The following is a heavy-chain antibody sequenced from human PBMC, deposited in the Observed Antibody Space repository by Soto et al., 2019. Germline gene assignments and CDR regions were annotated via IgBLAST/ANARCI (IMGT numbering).Heavy chain of an antibody. Sequence: ASVKVSCKASGYSFTRSGISWVRQAPGQGLEWMGIINPSGGSTSYAQKFQGRVTMTRDTSTSTVYMELSSLRSEDTAVYYCARQQWLVLNAFDIWGQGTMVTVSS. CDR2: INPSGGST. D-gene: IGHD6-19*01. CDR3: ARQQWLVLNAFDI. V-gene: IGHV1-46*01. CDR1: GYSFTRSG. J-gene: IGHJ3*02.